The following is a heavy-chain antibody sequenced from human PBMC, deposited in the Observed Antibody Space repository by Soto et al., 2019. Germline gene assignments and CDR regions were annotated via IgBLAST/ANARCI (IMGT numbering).Heavy chain of an antibody. CDR3: ARDRGRSSSWGGYYYYGMDV. Sequence: TLSLTCTVSGGSISSYYWIWIRQPPGKGLECIGYIYYSGSTNYNPSLKSRATISVDTSKNQFSLKLSSVTAADTAVYYCARDRGRSSSWGGYYYYGMDVWGQGTTVTVYS. CDR2: IYYSGST. V-gene: IGHV4-59*01. CDR1: GGSISSYY. J-gene: IGHJ6*02. D-gene: IGHD6-13*01.